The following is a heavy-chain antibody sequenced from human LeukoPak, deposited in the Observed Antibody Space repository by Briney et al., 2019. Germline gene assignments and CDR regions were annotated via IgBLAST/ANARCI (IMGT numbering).Heavy chain of an antibody. CDR1: GFTFSTYA. CDR3: AKDYEPLVGVHRWGDWFDP. Sequence: GGALRLSCAASGFTFSTYAMTWVRQAPGKGLEWVSLISGTGGSTYYADSVKGRFTISRDNSKNTLYLQMNSLRAEDTAVYYCAKDYEPLVGVHRWGDWFDPWGQGTLVTVSS. J-gene: IGHJ5*02. V-gene: IGHV3-23*01. CDR2: ISGTGGST. D-gene: IGHD1-26*01.